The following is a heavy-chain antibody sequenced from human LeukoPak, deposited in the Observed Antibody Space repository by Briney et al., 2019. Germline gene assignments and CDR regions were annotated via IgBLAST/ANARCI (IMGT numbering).Heavy chain of an antibody. Sequence: PGGSLRLSCATSGFTFTDYYMSWIRQAPGKGLEWVSYISVSGTTMYYADSVKGRFTLSRDNAKNSLYLQMNSPRAEDTAVYYCARVGRLQYGDYVAFDYWGQGALVTVSS. D-gene: IGHD4-17*01. J-gene: IGHJ4*02. CDR2: ISVSGTTM. V-gene: IGHV3-11*01. CDR1: GFTFTDYY. CDR3: ARVGRLQYGDYVAFDY.